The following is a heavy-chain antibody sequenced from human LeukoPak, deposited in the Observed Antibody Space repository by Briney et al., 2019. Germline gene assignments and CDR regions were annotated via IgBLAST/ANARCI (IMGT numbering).Heavy chain of an antibody. CDR2: ISWNSGNI. CDR3: ARDRHDYTHYFDY. V-gene: IGHV3-9*01. CDR1: GFTFDDYA. Sequence: PGGSLRLSCVVSGFTFDDYAMHWVRQAPGKGLEWVSGISWNSGNIGYADSVKGRLTISRDNAKNSLFLQMNSLRAEDTAVYYCARDRHDYTHYFDYWGQGTLVTVSS. J-gene: IGHJ4*02. D-gene: IGHD4-11*01.